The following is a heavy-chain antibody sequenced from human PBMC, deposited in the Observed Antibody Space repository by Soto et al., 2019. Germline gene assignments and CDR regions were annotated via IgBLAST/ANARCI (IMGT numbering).Heavy chain of an antibody. CDR3: AKHSMVRGVTYYYYGMDV. D-gene: IGHD3-10*01. V-gene: IGHV3-23*01. CDR2: ISGSGGST. CDR1: GFTFSSYA. J-gene: IGHJ6*02. Sequence: GGSLRLSCAASGFTFSSYAMSWVRQAPGKGLEWVSAISGSGGSTYYADSVKGRFTISRDNSKNTLYLQMNSLRAEDTAVYYCAKHSMVRGVTYYYYGMDVWGQGTTVTVSS.